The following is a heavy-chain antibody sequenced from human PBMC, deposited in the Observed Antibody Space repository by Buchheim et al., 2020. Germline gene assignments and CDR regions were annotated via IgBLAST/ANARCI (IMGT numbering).Heavy chain of an antibody. J-gene: IGHJ5*02. V-gene: IGHV4-61*02. Sequence: QVQLQESGPGLVKPSQTLSLTCTVSGGSISSGSYYWSWIRQPAGKGLVWIGRSYKSGSTNYNPSLKSRVTISVDTSKNQFSLKLTSVTAADTAVYYCARDQELNWFDPWGQGTL. CDR1: GGSISSGSYY. D-gene: IGHD1-26*01. CDR3: ARDQELNWFDP. CDR2: SYKSGST.